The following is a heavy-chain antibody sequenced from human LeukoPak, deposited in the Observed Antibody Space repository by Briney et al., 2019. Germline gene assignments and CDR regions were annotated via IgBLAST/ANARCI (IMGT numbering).Heavy chain of an antibody. V-gene: IGHV1-69*13. Sequence: SVKVSCKASGGTFSSYAISWVRQAPGQGLEWMGGIIPIFGTANYAQKFQGRVTITADESTSTAYMELSRLRSDDTAVYYCARSPRLQLGGSYYWGQGTLVTVSS. D-gene: IGHD5-24*01. J-gene: IGHJ4*02. CDR2: IIPIFGTA. CDR3: ARSPRLQLGGSYY. CDR1: GGTFSSYA.